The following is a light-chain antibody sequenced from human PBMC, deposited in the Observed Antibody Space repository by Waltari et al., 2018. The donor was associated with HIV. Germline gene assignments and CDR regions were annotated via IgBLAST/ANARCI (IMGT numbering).Light chain of an antibody. CDR2: SNN. Sequence: QSVLTQPPSASGTPGPRVSISCSGSLSNIPGHPVDWYQQFPGKAPKLLTYSNNQRPSGVPDRFSGSKSGTSASLGISGLQSDDEADYYCASWDDSLNGWVFGGGTKLAVL. CDR3: ASWDDSLNGWV. J-gene: IGLJ3*02. V-gene: IGLV1-44*01. CDR1: LSNIPGHP.